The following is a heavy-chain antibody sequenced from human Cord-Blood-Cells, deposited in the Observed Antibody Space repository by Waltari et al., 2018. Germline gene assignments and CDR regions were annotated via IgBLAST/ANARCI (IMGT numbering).Heavy chain of an antibody. CDR3: AKFYDFSVKSYMDV. V-gene: IGHV3-23*04. D-gene: IGHD3-3*01. Sequence: EVQLVECGGGWVQPGGSLRLSCAVSGFTFRSYAMSGVRQAPGKGREWVSAISGSGGSTYYADSVKGRFTISRDNSKNTLYLQMNSLRAEDTAVYYCAKFYDFSVKSYMDVWGKGTTVTVSS. J-gene: IGHJ6*03. CDR1: GFTFRSYA. CDR2: ISGSGGST.